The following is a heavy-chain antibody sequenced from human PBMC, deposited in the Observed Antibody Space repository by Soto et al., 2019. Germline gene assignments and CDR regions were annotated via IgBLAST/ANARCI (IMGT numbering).Heavy chain of an antibody. CDR3: TRGPRVDSAGTRAH. D-gene: IGHD6-13*01. CDR2: ISGDGNTT. V-gene: IGHV3-74*03. CDR1: EFSFSTYW. J-gene: IGHJ4*02. Sequence: DVQLVESGGGLAQPGGSLRLSCTASEFSFSTYWMHWVRQVPGKGPVWVSRISGDGNTTTYADSVKGRFTISRDNANNILYLEMNTLRAEDTAVYHCTRGPRVDSAGTRAHWGQGTLVTVSS.